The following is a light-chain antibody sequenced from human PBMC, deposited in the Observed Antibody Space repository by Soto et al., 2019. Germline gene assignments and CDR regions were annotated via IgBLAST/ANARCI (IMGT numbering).Light chain of an antibody. J-gene: IGLJ2*01. CDR3: HSYDVSLRGPA. CDR1: RSNIGAGYD. Sequence: QAVVTQPPSLSGAPGQRVTISCTGSRSNIGAGYDVHWYQHLPGTAHKVLIFDNSNRPSGVPDRFSCSKSGTSASLAITGLQAEDEAVYYCHSYDVSLRGPAFGGGTKLTVL. V-gene: IGLV1-40*01. CDR2: DNS.